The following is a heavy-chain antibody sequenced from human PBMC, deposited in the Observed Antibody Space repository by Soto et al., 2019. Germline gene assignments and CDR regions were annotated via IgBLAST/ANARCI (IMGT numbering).Heavy chain of an antibody. CDR2: IITIFDEP. D-gene: IGHD3-22*01. CDR1: GDTFSTSA. V-gene: IGHV1-69*13. CDR3: ARAFFDGTGYYYHYFQH. Sequence: SVKVSCKASGDTFSTSAINWVRQAPGQGLEWMGGIITIFDEPKYAQKFQGRVTITADESTSTAYMELSSLTSEDTALYYCARAFFDGTGYYYHYFQHWGQGTLVTVSS. J-gene: IGHJ1*01.